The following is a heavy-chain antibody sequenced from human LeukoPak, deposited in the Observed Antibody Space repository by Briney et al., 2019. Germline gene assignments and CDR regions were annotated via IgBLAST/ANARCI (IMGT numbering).Heavy chain of an antibody. CDR2: ISSSSSTI. CDR3: ARGDIVVVPAALKAFDI. Sequence: GGSLRLSCAVSGFTFSTYSMNWVRQAPGKGLEWVSYISSSSSTIYYADSVKGRFTISRDNAKNSLYLQMNSLRAEDTAVYYCARGDIVVVPAALKAFDIWGQGTMVTVSS. D-gene: IGHD2-2*01. V-gene: IGHV3-48*04. CDR1: GFTFSTYS. J-gene: IGHJ3*02.